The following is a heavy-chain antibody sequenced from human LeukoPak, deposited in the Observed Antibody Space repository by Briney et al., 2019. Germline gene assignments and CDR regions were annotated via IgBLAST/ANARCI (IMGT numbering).Heavy chain of an antibody. J-gene: IGHJ6*02. V-gene: IGHV4-4*07. D-gene: IGHD6-13*01. Sequence: PSETLSLTCTVSGGSISSYYWSWIRQPAGKGLEWIGRIYTSGSTNYNPSLKSRVTMSVDTSKDQFSLKLSSVTAADTAVYYCARDSNSWYMGEYYYYGMDVWGQGTTVTVSS. CDR1: GGSISSYY. CDR2: IYTSGST. CDR3: ARDSNSWYMGEYYYYGMDV.